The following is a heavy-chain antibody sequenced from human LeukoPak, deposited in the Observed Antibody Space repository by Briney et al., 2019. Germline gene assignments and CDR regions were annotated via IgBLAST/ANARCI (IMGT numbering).Heavy chain of an antibody. CDR3: AKDRKAVTGSTDF. CDR1: GFTFSSYW. V-gene: IGHV3-7*01. CDR2: IKQDGSEK. J-gene: IGHJ4*02. Sequence: GGSLRLSCAASGFTFSSYWMSWVRQAPGKGLEWVANIKQDGSEKYYVDSVKGRFTISRDNSRNTLFLQMNSLTGDDTAVYFCAKDRKAVTGSTDFWGQGTLVTVS. D-gene: IGHD6-19*01.